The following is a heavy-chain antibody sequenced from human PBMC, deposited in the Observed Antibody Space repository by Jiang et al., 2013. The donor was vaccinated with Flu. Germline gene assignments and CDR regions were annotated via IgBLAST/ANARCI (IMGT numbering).Heavy chain of an antibody. CDR1: GGSISSGGYS. CDR3: ARVYVYYDSSGYMGACFDY. CDR2: IYHSGST. J-gene: IGHJ4*02. Sequence: GSGLVKPSQTLSLTCAVSGGSISSGGYSWSWIRQPPGKGLEWIGYIYHSGSTYYNPSLKSRVTISVDRSKNQFSLKLSSVTAADTAVYYCARVYVYYDSSGYMGACFDYWGQGTLVTVSS. D-gene: IGHD3-22*01. V-gene: IGHV4-30-2*01.